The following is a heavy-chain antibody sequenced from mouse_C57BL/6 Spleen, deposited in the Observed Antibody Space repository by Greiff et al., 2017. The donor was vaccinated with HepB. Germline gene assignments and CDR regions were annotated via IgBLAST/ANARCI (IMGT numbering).Heavy chain of an antibody. CDR1: GYTFTSYW. V-gene: IGHV1-53*01. D-gene: IGHD2-3*01. J-gene: IGHJ4*01. CDR3: ASDRREFIYAFMDY. CDR2: INPSNGGT. Sequence: VKLMESGTELVKPGASVKLSCKASGYTFTSYWMHWVKQRPGQGLEWIGNINPSNGGTNYNEKFKSKATLTVDKSSSTAYMQLSSLTSEDSAVYYCASDRREFIYAFMDYWGQGTSVTVSS.